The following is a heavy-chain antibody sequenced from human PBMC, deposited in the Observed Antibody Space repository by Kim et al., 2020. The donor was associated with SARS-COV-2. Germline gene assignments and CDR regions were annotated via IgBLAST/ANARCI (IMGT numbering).Heavy chain of an antibody. CDR3: ARHGSRYSRDSGDYYYCGLDV. J-gene: IGHJ6*02. Sequence: GGSLRLSCAASGFTFSSYGMHWVRQAPGKGLEWVAVIWYDGTNKYYADSVKGRFTISRDTSKNTLYLQMNSLRAEDTALYYCARHGSRYSRDSGDYYYCGLDVWGQGTTVTVSS. V-gene: IGHV3-33*01. D-gene: IGHD6-13*01. CDR2: IWYDGTNK. CDR1: GFTFSSYG.